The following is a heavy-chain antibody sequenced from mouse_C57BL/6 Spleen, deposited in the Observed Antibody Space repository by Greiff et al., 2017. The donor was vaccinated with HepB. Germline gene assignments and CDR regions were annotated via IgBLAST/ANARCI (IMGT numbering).Heavy chain of an antibody. J-gene: IGHJ4*01. CDR3: ARESMDY. CDR2: ISDGGSYT. Sequence: EVKLVESGGGLVKPGGSLKLSCAASGFTFSSYAMSWVRQTPEKRLEWVATISDGGSYTYYPDNVKGRFTISRDNAKNNLYLQMRHLKSEDTAMYYCARESMDYWGQGTSVTVSS. V-gene: IGHV5-4*01. CDR1: GFTFSSYA.